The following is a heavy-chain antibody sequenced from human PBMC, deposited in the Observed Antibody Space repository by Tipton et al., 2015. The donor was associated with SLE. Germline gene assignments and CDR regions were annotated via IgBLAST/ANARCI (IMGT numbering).Heavy chain of an antibody. CDR2: MSPNTGNT. CDR1: GYTFTSYD. CDR3: ARVRVDTAMGVFDF. J-gene: IGHJ4*02. V-gene: IGHV1-8*01. D-gene: IGHD5-18*01. Sequence: QLVQSGAEVKKPGASVKVSCKASGYTFTSYDINWVRQATGQGLEWMGWMSPNTGNTVYAQKFQGRVTMTRNISINTAYMDLSSLRSDDTAIYYCARVRVDTAMGVFDFWGQGTLVTVSS.